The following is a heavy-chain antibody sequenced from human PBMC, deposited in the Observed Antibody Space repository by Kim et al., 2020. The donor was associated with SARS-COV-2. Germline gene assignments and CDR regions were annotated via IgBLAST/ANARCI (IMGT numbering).Heavy chain of an antibody. CDR1: GFTFSSYG. CDR2: ISYDGSNK. V-gene: IGHV3-30*03. J-gene: IGHJ4*02. D-gene: IGHD4-17*01. CDR3: VGTTFRYYFDY. Sequence: GGSLRLSCAASGFTFSSYGMHWVRQAPGKGLEWVAVISYDGSNKYYADSVKGRFTISRDNSKNTLYLQMNSLRAEDTAVYYCVGTTFRYYFDYWGQGTLVTVSS.